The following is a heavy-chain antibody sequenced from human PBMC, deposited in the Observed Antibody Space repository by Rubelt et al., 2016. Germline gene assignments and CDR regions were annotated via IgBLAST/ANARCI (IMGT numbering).Heavy chain of an antibody. J-gene: IGHJ4*02. V-gene: IGHV1-46*01. CDR1: GYTFTSYY. CDR2: INPSGGST. Sequence: QVQLVQSGAEVKKPGASVKVSCKASGYTFTSYYMHWVRQAPGQGLEWMGIINPSGGSTSYAQKFQGRVTMTRDTATSTVYMELSSLGSGGTAVYYGARARGGDRGGDPYYLDYWGQGTRVTVSS. CDR3: ARARGGDRGGDPYYLDY. D-gene: IGHD2-21*02.